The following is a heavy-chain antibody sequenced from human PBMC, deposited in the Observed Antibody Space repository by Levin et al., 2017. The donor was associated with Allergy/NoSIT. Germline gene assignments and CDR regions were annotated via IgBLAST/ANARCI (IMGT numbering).Heavy chain of an antibody. CDR1: GGPISSYY. CDR3: ARDYYGSFDP. J-gene: IGHJ5*02. Sequence: SETLSLTCTVSGGPISSYYWSWIRQPPGKGLEWIGYIYYSGSTNNNPSLKSRVTISVDTSKNQFSLKLSSVTAADTAVYYCARDYYGSFDPWGQGTLVTVSS. D-gene: IGHD3-10*01. CDR2: IYYSGST. V-gene: IGHV4-59*01.